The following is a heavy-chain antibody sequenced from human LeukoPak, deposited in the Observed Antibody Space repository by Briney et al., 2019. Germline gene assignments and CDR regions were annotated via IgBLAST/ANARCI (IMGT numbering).Heavy chain of an antibody. D-gene: IGHD6-13*01. CDR2: IYYSGST. V-gene: IGHV4-59*01. CDR3: AKDDAAGIDGYYFDY. Sequence: SETLSLTCTVSGGSISSYYWSWIRQPPGKGLEWIGYIYYSGSTNYNPSLKSRVTISVDTSKNQFSLKLSSVTAADTAVYYCAKDDAAGIDGYYFDYWGQGTLVTVSS. J-gene: IGHJ4*02. CDR1: GGSISSYY.